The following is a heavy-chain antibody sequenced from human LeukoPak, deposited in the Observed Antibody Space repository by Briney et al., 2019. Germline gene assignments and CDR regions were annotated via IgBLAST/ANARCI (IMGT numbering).Heavy chain of an antibody. CDR2: MYNSGST. CDR3: ARGIESYGDYGY. J-gene: IGHJ4*02. CDR1: GGSISGSY. Sequence: SETLSLTCTVSGGSISGSYWSWIRPPPGKGLEWIAYMYNSGSTNYNPCLKSRVTISIDTSKNQFSLKLSSLTAADTAIYYCARGIESYGDYGYWGQGILVTVSS. D-gene: IGHD4-17*01. V-gene: IGHV4-59*01.